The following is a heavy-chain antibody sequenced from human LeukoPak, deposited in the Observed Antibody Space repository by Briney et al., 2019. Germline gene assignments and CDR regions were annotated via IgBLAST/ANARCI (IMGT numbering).Heavy chain of an antibody. CDR3: ARGLYNWNDVRWFDP. J-gene: IGHJ5*02. Sequence: ASVKVSCKASGYTFTGYYMHWVRQAPGQGLEWMGWINPSSGGTNYAQKFQGRVTMTRDTSISTAYMELSRLRSDDTAVYYCARGLYNWNDVRWFDPWGQGTLVTVSS. D-gene: IGHD1-1*01. V-gene: IGHV1-2*02. CDR2: INPSSGGT. CDR1: GYTFTGYY.